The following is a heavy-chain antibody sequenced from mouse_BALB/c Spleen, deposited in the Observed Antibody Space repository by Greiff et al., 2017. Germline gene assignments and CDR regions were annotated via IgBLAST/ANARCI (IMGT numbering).Heavy chain of an antibody. V-gene: IGHV5-17*02. J-gene: IGHJ2*01. CDR1: GFTFSSFG. CDR3: ASGDY. CDR2: ISSGSSTI. Sequence: EVQGVESGGGLVQPGGSRKLSCAASGFTFSSFGMHWVRQAPEKGLEWVAYISSGSSTIYYADTVKGRFTISRDNPKNTLFLQMTSLRSEDTAMYYCASGDYWGQGTTLTVSS.